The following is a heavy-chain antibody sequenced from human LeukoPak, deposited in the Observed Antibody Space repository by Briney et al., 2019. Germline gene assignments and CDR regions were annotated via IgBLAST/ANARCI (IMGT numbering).Heavy chain of an antibody. V-gene: IGHV3-30*04. CDR2: ILYDGSTQ. D-gene: IGHD2-2*01. J-gene: IGHJ4*02. Sequence: GGSLRLSCAASGFTFSTFSMHWVRQAPGKGLEWVAVILYDGSTQYYADSVRGRFTASRDNSKDTLCLQMNSLRVEDTAVYYCARVDCRSTRCSPFDYWGQGTLVTVSS. CDR3: ARVDCRSTRCSPFDY. CDR1: GFTFSTFS.